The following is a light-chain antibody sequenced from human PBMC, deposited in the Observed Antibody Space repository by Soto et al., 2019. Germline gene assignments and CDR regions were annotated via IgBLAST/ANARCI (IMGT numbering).Light chain of an antibody. CDR3: QQDYSPWT. J-gene: IGKJ1*01. V-gene: IGKV4-1*01. CDR1: QSVLYSSNSKNY. Sequence: DIVMTQSPDSLAVSLGERATINCKSSQSVLYSSNSKNYLAWYQQKPGQPPKLLIYWASIRESGVPDRFSGSGSGTDFTLTISNLQAEDVAVYYCQQDYSPWTFGQGTNVEIK. CDR2: WAS.